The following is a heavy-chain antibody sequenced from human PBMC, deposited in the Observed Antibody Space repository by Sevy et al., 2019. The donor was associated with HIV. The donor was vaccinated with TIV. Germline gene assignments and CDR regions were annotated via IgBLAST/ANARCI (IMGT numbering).Heavy chain of an antibody. CDR3: ARDLVIPATTDYFYYGMDV. J-gene: IGHJ6*02. CDR1: GFTIRTYN. Sequence: LRLSCAASGFTIRTYNMNWVRQAPGKGLEWVSSISSSSTYIYYADSVKGRFTISRDNAKNSLSLQMSSLRAEDTAVYYCARDLVIPATTDYFYYGMDVWGQGTTVTVSS. CDR2: ISSSSTYI. D-gene: IGHD2-15*01. V-gene: IGHV3-21*01.